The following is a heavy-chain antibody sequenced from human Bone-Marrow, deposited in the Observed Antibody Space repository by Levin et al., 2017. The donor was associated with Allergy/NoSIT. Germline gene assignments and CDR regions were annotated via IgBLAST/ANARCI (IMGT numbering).Heavy chain of an antibody. CDR2: IWFDGSNK. CDR1: GFTFSRHA. D-gene: IGHD4-17*01. V-gene: IGHV3-33*01. CDR3: VRENYGDQNFDY. Sequence: GGSLRLSCAASGFTFSRHAMHWVRQAPGKGLEWVAAIWFDGSNKFYTDSVKGRFTISRDNSKNTLYVQMNTLRAEDTAVYYCVRENYGDQNFDYWGQGTLVTVSS. J-gene: IGHJ4*02.